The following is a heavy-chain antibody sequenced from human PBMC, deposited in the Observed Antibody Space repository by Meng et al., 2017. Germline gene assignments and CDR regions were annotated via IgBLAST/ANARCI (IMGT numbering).Heavy chain of an antibody. CDR3: ARGDWNDAWYFDL. CDR1: GSTVRCYG. D-gene: IGHD1-1*01. J-gene: IGHJ2*01. Sequence: VDVCESGGCVVQAGRSLRLFCAASGSTVRCYGMHWVRQAPGKGLGWVAVIWYDGSNKNFADSVKGRFTISRDNSKNTLYLQMNSMRAEDTAVYYCARGDWNDAWYFDLWGRGTLVTVSS. CDR2: IWYDGSNK. V-gene: IGHV3-33*01.